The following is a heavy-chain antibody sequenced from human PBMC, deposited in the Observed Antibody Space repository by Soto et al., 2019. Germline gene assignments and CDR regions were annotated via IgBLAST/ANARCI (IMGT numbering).Heavy chain of an antibody. J-gene: IGHJ4*02. D-gene: IGHD6-19*01. V-gene: IGHV3-23*01. CDR1: GFTFGNFA. CDR2: ISAGGATT. Sequence: GGSLRLSCTPSGFTFGNFAMSWVRQAPGKGLEWVSSISAGGATTYYADSVKGRVTMSRDNSKNTLSLQMISLRAEDSAVYYCAKDRGGTGWPFDHWGQGTLVTVPS. CDR3: AKDRGGTGWPFDH.